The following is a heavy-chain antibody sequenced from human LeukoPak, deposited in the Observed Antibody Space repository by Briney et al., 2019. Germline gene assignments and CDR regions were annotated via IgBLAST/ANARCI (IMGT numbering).Heavy chain of an antibody. CDR1: GDSVSSNS. J-gene: IGHJ3*02. Sequence: SQTLSLTCAISGDSVSSNSWNWIRQSPSRGLEWLGRIYYKSKWFNDYAVSVKSRITINPDTSKNQFSLKLSSVTAADTAVYYCASGSMHGSGAEDTFDIWGQGTMVTISS. V-gene: IGHV6-1*01. CDR2: IYYKSKWFN. D-gene: IGHD3-10*01. CDR3: ASGSMHGSGAEDTFDI.